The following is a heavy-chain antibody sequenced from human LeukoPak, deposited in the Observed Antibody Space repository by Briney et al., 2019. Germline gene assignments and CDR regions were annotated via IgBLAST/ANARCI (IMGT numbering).Heavy chain of an antibody. CDR1: GFTFTNYN. Sequence: GGFLRLSCAASGFTFTNYNMNGVRQAPGKGLEWVSSISSSSSYIYYADSVKGRFTISRDNAKNSLYLQMNSLRAEDTAVYYCARGAHYYYDSSGYSYGDDYWGQGTLVTVSS. CDR3: ARGAHYYYDSSGYSYGDDY. J-gene: IGHJ4*02. V-gene: IGHV3-21*01. CDR2: ISSSSSYI. D-gene: IGHD3-22*01.